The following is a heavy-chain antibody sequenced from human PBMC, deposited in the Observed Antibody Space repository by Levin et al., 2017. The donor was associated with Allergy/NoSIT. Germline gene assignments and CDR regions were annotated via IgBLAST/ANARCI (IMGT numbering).Heavy chain of an antibody. V-gene: IGHV3-30*18. CDR3: AKPTGISSSWYFFHY. CDR1: GFTFSSYG. D-gene: IGHD6-13*01. J-gene: IGHJ4*02. Sequence: GGSLRLSCAASGFTFSSYGMHWVRQAPGKGLEWVAVISYDGSNKYYADSVKGRFTISRDNSKNTLYLQMNSLRAEDTAVYYCAKPTGISSSWYFFHYWGQGTLVTVSS. CDR2: ISYDGSNK.